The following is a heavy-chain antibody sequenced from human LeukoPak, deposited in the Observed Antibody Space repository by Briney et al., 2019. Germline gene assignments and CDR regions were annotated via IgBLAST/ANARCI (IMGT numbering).Heavy chain of an antibody. D-gene: IGHD2-21*01. Sequence: PGGSLRLSCAASGFTVSSNYMSWVRQAPGKGLEWVSVIYSGGSTYYADSVKGRFTISRDNSKNTLYLQMNSLRAEDTAVYYCAEGSRVKSSILWWWGQGTLVTVSS. CDR3: AEGSRVKSSILWW. CDR1: GFTVSSNY. J-gene: IGHJ4*02. V-gene: IGHV3-53*05. CDR2: IYSGGST.